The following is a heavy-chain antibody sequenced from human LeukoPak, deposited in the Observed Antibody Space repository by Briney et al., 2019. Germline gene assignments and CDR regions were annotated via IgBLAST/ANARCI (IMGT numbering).Heavy chain of an antibody. J-gene: IGHJ6*03. D-gene: IGHD3-16*02. V-gene: IGHV3-23*01. Sequence: GGSLRLSCAASGFTFISYAMSWVRQAPGKGLEWVSAISGSGGSTYYADSVKGRFTISRDNSKNTLYLQMNSLRAEDTAVYYCAKARDYDYVWGSYRFGHNYYYYMDVWGKGTTVTVSS. CDR3: AKARDYDYVWGSYRFGHNYYYYMDV. CDR2: ISGSGGST. CDR1: GFTFISYA.